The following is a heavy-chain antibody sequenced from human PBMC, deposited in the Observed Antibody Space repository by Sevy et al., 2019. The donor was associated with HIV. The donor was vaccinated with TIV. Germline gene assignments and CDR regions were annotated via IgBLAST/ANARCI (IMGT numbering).Heavy chain of an antibody. D-gene: IGHD1-7*01. J-gene: IGHJ3*02. V-gene: IGHV3-7*03. CDR1: GFTFSSYW. Sequence: GGSLRLSCAASGFTFSSYWTSWVRQAPGKGLEWVANIKQDGSEKYYVDSVKGRFTISRDNAKNSLYLQMNSLRAEDTAEYYCARDGITGTPKDAFDIWGQGTMVTVSS. CDR2: IKQDGSEK. CDR3: ARDGITGTPKDAFDI.